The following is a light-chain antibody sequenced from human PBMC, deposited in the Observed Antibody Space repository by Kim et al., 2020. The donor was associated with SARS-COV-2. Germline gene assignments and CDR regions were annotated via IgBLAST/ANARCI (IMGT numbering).Light chain of an antibody. CDR3: QQCNTYPYI. CDR1: QSISSW. CDR2: KAS. V-gene: IGKV1-5*03. Sequence: SASVGDRVTITCRASQSISSWLAWYQQKPGKAPKLLIYKASNLESGVPSRFSASGSGTEFTLTISSLQPDDFATYYCQQCNTYPYIFGQGTKLEI. J-gene: IGKJ2*01.